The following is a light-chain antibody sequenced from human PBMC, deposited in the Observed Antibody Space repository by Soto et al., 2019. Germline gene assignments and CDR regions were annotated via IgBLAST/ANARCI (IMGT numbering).Light chain of an antibody. V-gene: IGKV3-20*01. CDR3: QQYGGSPRT. J-gene: IGKJ1*01. Sequence: PGERGTLSCMASQSVSSGYLAWYQQKPGQAPRLLIYDASSRATGIPDRFSGSGSGTDFTLTISRLEPEDFAVYYCQQYGGSPRTFGQGTKVDIK. CDR2: DAS. CDR1: QSVSSGY.